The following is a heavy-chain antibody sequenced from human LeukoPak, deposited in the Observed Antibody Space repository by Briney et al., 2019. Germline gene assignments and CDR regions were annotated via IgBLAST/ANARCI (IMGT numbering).Heavy chain of an antibody. Sequence: ASVKVSCKASGGTFSSYAISWVRQAPGQGLEWMGGIIPIFGTANYAQKFQGRVTITADESTSTAYMELSSLRSEDTAVYYCASGYDILTGPEGLAYYYYYMDVWGKGTTVTISS. J-gene: IGHJ6*03. D-gene: IGHD3-9*01. CDR1: GGTFSSYA. V-gene: IGHV1-69*13. CDR2: IIPIFGTA. CDR3: ASGYDILTGPEGLAYYYYYMDV.